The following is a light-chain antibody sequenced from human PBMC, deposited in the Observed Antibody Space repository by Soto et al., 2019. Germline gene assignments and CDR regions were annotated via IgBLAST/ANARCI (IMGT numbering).Light chain of an antibody. V-gene: IGKV3-20*01. CDR3: QQQFNGPST. J-gene: IGKJ5*01. CDR1: HSVSSSY. CDR2: GAS. Sequence: EIVSTQSPGTLALSPGERATLSCRASHSVSSSYLAWYQQKPGQAPRLLIYGASNRATGIPARFSGSGSGTDVTLTISSLEPEDFAVYYCQQQFNGPSTFGQGTRLEI.